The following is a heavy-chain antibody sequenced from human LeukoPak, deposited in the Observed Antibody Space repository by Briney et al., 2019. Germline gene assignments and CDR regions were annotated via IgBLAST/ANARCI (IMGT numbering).Heavy chain of an antibody. D-gene: IGHD3/OR15-3a*01. V-gene: IGHV3-9*01. CDR3: ATIGTGDYRDDS. J-gene: IGHJ5*01. CDR1: GFTFDDYA. CDR2: ISWNSGSI. Sequence: GGSLRLSCAASGFTFDDYAMHWVRQAPGKGLEWVSGISWNSGSIGYADSVKGRFTISRDNSKNTVYLQMSSLRAEDTALYYCATIGTGDYRDDSWGQGTLVTVSS.